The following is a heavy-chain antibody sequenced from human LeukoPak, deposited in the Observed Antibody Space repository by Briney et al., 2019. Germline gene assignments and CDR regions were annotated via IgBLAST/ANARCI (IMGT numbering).Heavy chain of an antibody. D-gene: IGHD3-10*01. CDR1: GFTFSSYS. CDR2: ISNGGGNT. V-gene: IGHV3-23*01. J-gene: IGHJ5*02. CDR3: AIGRGSGNYNYFDP. Sequence: GGSLRLSCAASGFTFSSYSMNWVRQAPGQGPEWVSVISNGGGNTHYADSVKGRFAISRDNSKSILYLQMNSLRADDTAIYYCAIGRGSGNYNYFDPWGQGTLVTVS.